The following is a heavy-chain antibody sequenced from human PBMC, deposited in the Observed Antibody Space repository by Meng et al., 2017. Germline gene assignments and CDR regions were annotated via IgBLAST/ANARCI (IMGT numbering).Heavy chain of an antibody. D-gene: IGHD6-19*01. CDR1: GDSVSSNTAA. CDR2: TYYRSMWYF. V-gene: IGHV6-1*01. J-gene: IGHJ4*02. CDR3: AGDPGWTLDY. Sequence: QVQLQQSGPGLVKPSQTLPLTCAISGDSVSSNTAAWNWFRQSPSRGLEWLGRTYYRSMWYFDYVPSVTGRITVNPDTPNNQFSLHLSSVTPDDTGIYYCAGDPGWTLDYWGQGILVTVSS.